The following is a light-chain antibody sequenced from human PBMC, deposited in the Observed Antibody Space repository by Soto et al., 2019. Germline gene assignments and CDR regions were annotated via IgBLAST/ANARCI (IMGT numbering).Light chain of an antibody. Sequence: EIVLTQSPATLSLSPGERATLSCRASQSVSSYLAWYQQKPGRAPRLLIYDASNSATGIPPMFSVNGSGTVFTLTIGSLEHEDFSVYYCQQHSNLFTFGPGTKVDIK. CDR3: QQHSNLFT. CDR1: QSVSSY. J-gene: IGKJ3*01. V-gene: IGKV3-11*01. CDR2: DAS.